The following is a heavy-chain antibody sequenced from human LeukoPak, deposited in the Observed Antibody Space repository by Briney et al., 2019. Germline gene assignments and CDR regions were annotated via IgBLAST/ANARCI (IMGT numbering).Heavy chain of an antibody. Sequence: SVKVSCKASGGTFSSYAISWVRQAPGQGLEWMGGIIPIFGTANYAQKFQGRVTITADESTSTAYMELSSLRSEDTAVCYCDHSEGSSGWYEFDYWGQGTLVTVSS. CDR3: DHSEGSSGWYEFDY. CDR2: IIPIFGTA. V-gene: IGHV1-69*13. D-gene: IGHD6-19*01. J-gene: IGHJ4*02. CDR1: GGTFSSYA.